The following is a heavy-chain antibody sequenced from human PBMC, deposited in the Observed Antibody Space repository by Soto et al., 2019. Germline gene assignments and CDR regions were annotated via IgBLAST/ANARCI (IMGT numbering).Heavy chain of an antibody. V-gene: IGHV1-69*06. Sequence: LLKSGAEVKEPGSSVRVSCQVSGSTFNNFAFSWVRQAPGHGPEWMGGIVVDSNTAEYSQRFQDRVTITADTSNDTLYMEWGSLTFEDTAVYYCARAIKRWEVNYYFDFWGQGTLVTVSS. CDR2: IVVDSNTA. J-gene: IGHJ4*02. CDR1: GSTFNNFA. D-gene: IGHD1-26*01. CDR3: ARAIKRWEVNYYFDF.